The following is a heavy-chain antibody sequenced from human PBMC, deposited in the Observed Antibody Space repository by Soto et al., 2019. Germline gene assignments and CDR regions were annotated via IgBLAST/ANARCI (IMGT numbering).Heavy chain of an antibody. CDR3: ASYSRGWYDVSY. V-gene: IGHV4-61*01. CDR2: IYYSGST. CDR1: GGSVSSVNYY. D-gene: IGHD6-19*01. Sequence: QVQLQESGPGLVKPSETLSLTCTVSGGSVSSVNYYWSWIRQPPGKGLEWIGYIYYSGSTNYNPSLKRRVTISVDTSKNQFSLKLSPVTAADTAVFYCASYSRGWYDVSYWGQGTLVTVSS. J-gene: IGHJ4*02.